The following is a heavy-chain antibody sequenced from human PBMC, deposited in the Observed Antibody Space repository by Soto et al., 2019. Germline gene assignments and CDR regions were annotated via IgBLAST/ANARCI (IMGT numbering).Heavy chain of an antibody. V-gene: IGHV4-59*08. Sequence: SETLSLTCTVSGGSISSYYWSWIRQPPGKGLEWIGHIYYNGNTNYNPSLKSRVTILVDTSKNQFSLKLSSVTAADTAVYYCARLIMITFGGVIANWYFDLWGRGTLVTVSS. CDR3: ARLIMITFGGVIANWYFDL. CDR2: IYYNGNT. CDR1: GGSISSYY. J-gene: IGHJ2*01. D-gene: IGHD3-16*02.